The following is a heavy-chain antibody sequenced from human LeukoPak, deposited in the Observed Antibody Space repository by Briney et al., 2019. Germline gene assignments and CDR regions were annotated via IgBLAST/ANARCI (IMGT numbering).Heavy chain of an antibody. D-gene: IGHD3-3*01. CDR3: AREENDFWSGYYSTFFDY. CDR1: GFTFSSYA. J-gene: IGHJ4*02. CDR2: ISGSGGST. Sequence: GGSLRLSCAASGFTFSSYAMSWVRQAPGKGLEWVSAISGSGGSTYYADSVKGRFTISRDNSKNTLYLQMNSLRAEDTAVYYCAREENDFWSGYYSTFFDYWGQGTLVTVSS. V-gene: IGHV3-23*01.